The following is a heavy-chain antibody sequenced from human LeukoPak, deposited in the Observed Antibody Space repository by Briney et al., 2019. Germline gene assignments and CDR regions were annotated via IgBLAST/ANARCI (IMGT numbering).Heavy chain of an antibody. V-gene: IGHV1-24*01. Sequence: GASVKVSCKVSGYTLTELSMHWVRQAPGKGLEWMGGFDPEDGETIYAQKFQGRVTMTEDTSTDTAYMELSSLRSEDTAVYYCATKKWFGAPSRHFDYWGQGTLVTVSS. D-gene: IGHD3-10*01. CDR1: GYTLTELS. CDR2: FDPEDGET. J-gene: IGHJ4*02. CDR3: ATKKWFGAPSRHFDY.